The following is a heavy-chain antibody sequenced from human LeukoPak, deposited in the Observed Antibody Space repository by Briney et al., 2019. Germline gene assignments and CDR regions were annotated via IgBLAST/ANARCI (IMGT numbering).Heavy chain of an antibody. D-gene: IGHD3-22*01. Sequence: GASVKVSCKASGYSFTGYYMHWVRQAPGQGLEWMGWLNPYSGGTNYAQKFQGRVTMTRDTSISTAYMELSRLRSDDTAVYYCARDPHYYDSSGYVPVGYFDYWGQGTLVTVSS. CDR2: LNPYSGGT. CDR3: ARDPHYYDSSGYVPVGYFDY. V-gene: IGHV1-2*02. J-gene: IGHJ4*02. CDR1: GYSFTGYY.